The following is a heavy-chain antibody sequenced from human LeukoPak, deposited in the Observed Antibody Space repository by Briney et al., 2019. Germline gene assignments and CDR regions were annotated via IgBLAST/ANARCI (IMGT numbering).Heavy chain of an antibody. J-gene: IGHJ4*02. D-gene: IGHD3-22*01. CDR3: ASHYYDSSGYYLLNY. Sequence: SETLSLTCTVSGGSISSSSYYWGWIRQPPGKGLEWIGSIYYSGSTYYNPSLKSRVTISVDTSKNQFSLKLSSVTAADTAVYYCASHYYDSSGYYLLNYWGQGTLVTVSS. V-gene: IGHV4-39*01. CDR2: IYYSGST. CDR1: GGSISSSSYY.